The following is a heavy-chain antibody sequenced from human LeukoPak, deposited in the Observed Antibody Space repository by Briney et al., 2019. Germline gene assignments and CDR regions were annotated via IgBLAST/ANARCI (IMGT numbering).Heavy chain of an antibody. CDR3: ASQRFD. Sequence: ASESLRLSCAASGFTFSSYAMSWVRQAPGKGLEWVSAISGSGGSTYYADSVKGRFTISRDNAKNSLYLQMNSLRAEDTALYYCASQRFDWGQGTLVTVSS. V-gene: IGHV3-23*01. CDR2: ISGSGGST. CDR1: GFTFSSYA. J-gene: IGHJ4*02. D-gene: IGHD3-16*01.